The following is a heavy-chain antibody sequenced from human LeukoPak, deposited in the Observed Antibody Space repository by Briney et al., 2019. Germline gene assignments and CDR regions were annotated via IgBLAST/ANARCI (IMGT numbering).Heavy chain of an antibody. Sequence: SSETLSLTCTVSGRSISSGSYYWSWIRQPAGKGLEWIGRIYTSGSTNYNPSLKSRVTISVDTSKNQFSLKLSSVTAADTAVYYCARKWQWLVPFDYWGQGTLVTVSS. CDR2: IYTSGST. CDR1: GRSISSGSYY. D-gene: IGHD6-19*01. J-gene: IGHJ4*02. CDR3: ARKWQWLVPFDY. V-gene: IGHV4-61*02.